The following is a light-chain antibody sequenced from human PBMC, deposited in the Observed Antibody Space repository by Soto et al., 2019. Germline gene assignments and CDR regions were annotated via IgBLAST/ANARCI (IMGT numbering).Light chain of an antibody. J-gene: IGKJ2*01. CDR2: DAS. CDR1: QSIYSY. V-gene: IGKV3-11*01. Sequence: EVVLTQSPATLSLSPGERATLSCRASQSIYSYLAWYQQKPGQAPRLLISDASNRATGIPARFSGSGTGTDFTLTISSLEPEDFVVYYCQQRSNWPPTFGQGTKLEIK. CDR3: QQRSNWPPT.